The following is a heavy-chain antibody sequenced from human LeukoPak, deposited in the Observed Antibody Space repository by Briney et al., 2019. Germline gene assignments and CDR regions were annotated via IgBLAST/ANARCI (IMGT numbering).Heavy chain of an antibody. CDR3: ARVKNDMGSTNAFDI. D-gene: IGHD3-22*01. CDR2: IYHSGST. J-gene: IGHJ3*02. CDR1: GFTFSSFGM. Sequence: GSLRLSCAASGFTFSSFGMNWVRQPPGKGLEWIGEIYHSGSTNYNPSLKSRVTISVDKSKNQFSLKLSSVTAADTAVYYCARVKNDMGSTNAFDIWGQGTMVTVSS. V-gene: IGHV4-4*02.